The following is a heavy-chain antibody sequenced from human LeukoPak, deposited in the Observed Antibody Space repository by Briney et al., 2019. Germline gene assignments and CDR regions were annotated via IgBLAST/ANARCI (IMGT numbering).Heavy chain of an antibody. Sequence: GGSLRLSCAASGFTFNSYGMHRVRQAPGKGLEWVAVIWYDGSNKYYADSVKGRFTISRDNSKNTLYLQMNSLRAEDTAVYYCASCRLNDYGDYDAFDYWGQGTLVTVSS. J-gene: IGHJ4*02. V-gene: IGHV3-33*01. CDR2: IWYDGSNK. D-gene: IGHD4-17*01. CDR3: ASCRLNDYGDYDAFDY. CDR1: GFTFNSYG.